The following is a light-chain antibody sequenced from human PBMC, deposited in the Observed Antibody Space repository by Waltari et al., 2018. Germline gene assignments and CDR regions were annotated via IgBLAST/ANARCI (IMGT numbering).Light chain of an antibody. V-gene: IGKV1-39*01. Sequence: QMTQSPSSLSASVGARVSITCRASQSISTYLDWYQQKPGKAPNLLIYAASSLQSGVPTRFSGSGSGTDFTLTISSLQPEDFATYYCQQSYSPLTFGRGTKVEIK. J-gene: IGKJ4*01. CDR1: QSISTY. CDR2: AAS. CDR3: QQSYSPLT.